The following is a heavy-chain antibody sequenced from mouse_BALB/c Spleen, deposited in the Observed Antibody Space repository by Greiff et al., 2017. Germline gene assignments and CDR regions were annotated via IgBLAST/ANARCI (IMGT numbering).Heavy chain of an antibody. D-gene: IGHD2-2*01. V-gene: IGHV7-3*02. CDR2: IRNKANGYTT. CDR1: GFTFTDYY. CDR3: ARYGYDDGAFDY. J-gene: IGHJ2*01. Sequence: EVQLVESGGGLVQPGGSLRLSCATSGFTFTDYYMSWVRQPPGKALEWLGFIRNKANGYTTEYSASVKGRFTISRDNSQSILYLQMNTLRAEDSATYYCARYGYDDGAFDYWGQGTTLTVSS.